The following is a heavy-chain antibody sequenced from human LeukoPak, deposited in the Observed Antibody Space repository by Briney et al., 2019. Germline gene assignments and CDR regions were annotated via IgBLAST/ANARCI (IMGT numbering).Heavy chain of an antibody. J-gene: IGHJ4*02. Sequence: PSETLSLTCAVYGGSFSGYYWSWIRQPPGKGLEWIGYIYYSGSTNYNPSLKSRVTISVDTSKNQFSLKLSSVTAADTAVYYCARDKSSSGSLFDYWGQGTLVTVSS. D-gene: IGHD6-19*01. CDR2: IYYSGST. CDR1: GGSFSGYY. CDR3: ARDKSSSGSLFDY. V-gene: IGHV4-59*01.